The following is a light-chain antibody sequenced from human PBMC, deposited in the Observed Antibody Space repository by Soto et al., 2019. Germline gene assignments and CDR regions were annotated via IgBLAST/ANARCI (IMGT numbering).Light chain of an antibody. Sequence: EIVLTQSPGTLSLSPGERATLFCRASQSVSFNYLAWYQQKPGQAPRLLIYGISTRAIGVPDRFGGSGSGTDFTLTISRLEPEDFAVYSCQQYDILPWTFGQGTKVEIK. CDR3: QQYDILPWT. CDR2: GIS. V-gene: IGKV3-20*01. J-gene: IGKJ1*01. CDR1: QSVSFNY.